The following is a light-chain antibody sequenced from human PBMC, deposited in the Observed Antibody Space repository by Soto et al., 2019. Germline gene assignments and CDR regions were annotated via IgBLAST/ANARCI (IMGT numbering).Light chain of an antibody. J-gene: IGKJ1*01. CDR3: HQRKSWPRT. CDR1: QTVNSR. Sequence: EIVLTQSPATLSSSPGERATLSCRASQTVNSRLAWYQHKPGQAPRLLIYDTSNRATGIPARFSGSGSGTDFTLTISSLEPEDFAVYYCHQRKSWPRTFGQGTKVDIK. CDR2: DTS. V-gene: IGKV3-11*01.